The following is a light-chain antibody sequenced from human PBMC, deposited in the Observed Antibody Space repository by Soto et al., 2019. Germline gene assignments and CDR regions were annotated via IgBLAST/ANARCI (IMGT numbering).Light chain of an antibody. CDR1: QSISSW. CDR3: QQYNSSRT. Sequence: DIQMTQSPSTLSASVGDRVTITCRASQSISSWLAWYQQKPGKAPKLLIYDASSLESGVPSRFSGSVSGTEFTLTISSLQPDDFATYYCQQYNSSRTFGQGTKVEIK. J-gene: IGKJ1*01. CDR2: DAS. V-gene: IGKV1-5*01.